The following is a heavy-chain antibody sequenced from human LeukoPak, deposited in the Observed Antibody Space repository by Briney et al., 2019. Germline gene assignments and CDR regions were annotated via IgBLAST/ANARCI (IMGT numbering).Heavy chain of an antibody. V-gene: IGHV4-34*01. CDR3: ARGGSVLLWFGELLSYFDY. J-gene: IGHJ4*02. D-gene: IGHD3-10*01. CDR2: INHSGGT. CDR1: GGSFSGYY. Sequence: SETLSLTCAVYGGSFSGYYWSWIRQPPGKGLEWIGEINHSGGTNYNPSLKSRVTISVDTSKNQFSLKLSSVTAADTAVYYCARGGSVLLWFGELLSYFDYWGQGTLVTVSS.